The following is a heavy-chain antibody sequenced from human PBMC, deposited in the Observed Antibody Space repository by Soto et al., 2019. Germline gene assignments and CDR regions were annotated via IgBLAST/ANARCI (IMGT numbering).Heavy chain of an antibody. CDR3: AASNVAGTLLDFDY. J-gene: IGHJ4*02. CDR2: IVVGSGNT. D-gene: IGHD6-19*01. CDR1: GFTFTSSA. V-gene: IGHV1-58*02. Sequence: QMQLVQSGPEVKKPGTSVKVSCKASGFTFTSSAMQWVRQARGQRLELIGWIVVGSGNTNYAQKFQERVTITRDMSTSTAYMELSRLRSEDTAVYYCAASNVAGTLLDFDYWGQGTLVTVSS.